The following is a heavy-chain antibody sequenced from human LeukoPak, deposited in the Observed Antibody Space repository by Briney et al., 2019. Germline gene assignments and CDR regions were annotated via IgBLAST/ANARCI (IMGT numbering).Heavy chain of an antibody. J-gene: IGHJ4*02. CDR2: INPNSGGT. Sequence: GASVKVSCKASGYTFTSYYMHWVRQAPGQGLEWMGWINPNSGGTNYAQKFQGRVTMTRDTSISTAYMELSRLRSDDTAVYYCARLDSGSYQSFDSWGQGTLVTVSS. CDR1: GYTFTSYY. D-gene: IGHD1-26*01. V-gene: IGHV1-2*02. CDR3: ARLDSGSYQSFDS.